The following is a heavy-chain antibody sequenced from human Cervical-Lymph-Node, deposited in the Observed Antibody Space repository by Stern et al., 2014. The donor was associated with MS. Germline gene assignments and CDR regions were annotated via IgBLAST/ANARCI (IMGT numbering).Heavy chain of an antibody. CDR2: IYTDDST. CDR1: GFTVSNNY. Sequence: EVQLVESGGGLIQPGGSLRLSCAAPGFTVSNNYMSWVRQAPGKGLEWVSLIYTDDSTYYAGSVKGRFTLSRDSSKNKLFLQMNSRRAEDTAVYYWARAILGVNTAAMAQDAFDTWGQGTMVTVSS. J-gene: IGHJ3*02. D-gene: IGHD3-16*01. CDR3: ARAILGVNTAAMAQDAFDT. V-gene: IGHV3-53*01.